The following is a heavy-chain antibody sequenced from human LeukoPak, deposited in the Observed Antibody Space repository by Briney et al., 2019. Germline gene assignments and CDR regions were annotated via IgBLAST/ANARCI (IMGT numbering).Heavy chain of an antibody. D-gene: IGHD1-26*01. CDR1: GGSISNYY. CDR3: AREGFSAGYYYMDV. V-gene: IGHV4-59*01. CDR2: IYYSGST. Sequence: SETLSLTCTVSGGSISNYYWNWIRQPPGKGLEWIGYIYYSGSTNYNPSLKSRVTISVDTSKNQFSLRLSSVTAADTAVYFCAREGFSAGYYYMDVWGKGTTVTVSS. J-gene: IGHJ6*03.